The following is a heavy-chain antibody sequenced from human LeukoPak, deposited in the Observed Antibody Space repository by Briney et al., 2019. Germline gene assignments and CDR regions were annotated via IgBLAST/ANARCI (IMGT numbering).Heavy chain of an antibody. D-gene: IGHD3-10*02. CDR2: ISLTGET. Sequence: SGTPSLTSGVSAGSTSSTNWWSWVRQPPGKGLEWIREISLTGETNYNPSLNGRVTLSLDKTTKPLSLNQTSATAADTALYYCSRESEAFCSFGYWGQGTLVIVS. J-gene: IGHJ4*02. CDR1: AGSTSSTNW. CDR3: SRESEAFCSFGY. V-gene: IGHV4-4*02.